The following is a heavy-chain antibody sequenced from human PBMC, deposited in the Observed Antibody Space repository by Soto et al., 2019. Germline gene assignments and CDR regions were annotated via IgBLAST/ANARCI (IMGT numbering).Heavy chain of an antibody. J-gene: IGHJ4*02. V-gene: IGHV3-9*01. D-gene: IGHD5-18*01. CDR2: ISWNSGSI. CDR3: AKAVRSYGNVDY. Sequence: PGGSLRLACAASGFTFDHYAMHWVRQAPGKGLEWVSRISWNSGSIGYADSVKGRFTISRDNAKNSLYLQMNSLRAEDTALYYCAKAVRSYGNVDYWGQGTLVTVSS. CDR1: GFTFDHYA.